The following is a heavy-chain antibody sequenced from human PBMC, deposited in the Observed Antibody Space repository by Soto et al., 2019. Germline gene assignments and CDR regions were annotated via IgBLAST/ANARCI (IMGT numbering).Heavy chain of an antibody. CDR3: MADIDAAGRDY. CDR2: IGGNGVRT. J-gene: IGHJ4*02. CDR1: GFTFSRSA. V-gene: IGHV3-23*01. D-gene: IGHD6-6*01. Sequence: EQLLESGGGLVQPGGSLRLSCAASGFTFSRSAMSWVRQAPGKGLEWVSAIGGNGVRTYYADSVKGRFNISRDNSMDTLYLQMNRLKAEDTAVYYSMADIDAAGRDYWSQGTLVTVS.